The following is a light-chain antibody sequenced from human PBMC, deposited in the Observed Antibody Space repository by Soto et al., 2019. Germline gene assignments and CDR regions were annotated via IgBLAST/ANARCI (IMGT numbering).Light chain of an antibody. V-gene: IGLV4-69*01. Sequence: QLVLTQSPSASASLGASVKLTCTLSSWHSNYAIAWHQQQSEKGPRYLMKLNSDGSHSKGDGIPDRFSGSSSGAEXYLTIASLQSEDEADYYCQTWGSGIVVFGGGTKLTVL. CDR3: QTWGSGIVV. CDR2: LNSDGSH. J-gene: IGLJ2*01. CDR1: SWHSNYA.